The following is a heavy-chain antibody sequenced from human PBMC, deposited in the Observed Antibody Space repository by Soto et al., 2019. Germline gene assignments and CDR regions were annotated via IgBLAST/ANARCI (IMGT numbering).Heavy chain of an antibody. CDR1: GDDFSNYG. Sequence: ASVKVSCKASGDDFSNYGFSWVRQAPGQGLEWMGWISAYDGQTNYTKKFQSRVTMTTDTSSSTAYMELRSLRSDDTAVYYCARVWYYDSSGYYAFDYWGLGTLVTVSS. CDR3: ARVWYYDSSGYYAFDY. V-gene: IGHV1-18*01. J-gene: IGHJ4*02. CDR2: ISAYDGQT. D-gene: IGHD3-22*01.